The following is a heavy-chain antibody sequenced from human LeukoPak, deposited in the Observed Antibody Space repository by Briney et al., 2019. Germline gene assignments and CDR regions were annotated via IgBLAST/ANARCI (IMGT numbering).Heavy chain of an antibody. CDR1: GFTFSSYG. CDR2: ISYDGSNK. CDR3: AKEGKYSGSYFVY. J-gene: IGHJ4*02. D-gene: IGHD1-26*01. V-gene: IGHV3-30*18. Sequence: QPGGSLRLSCAASGFTFSSYGMHWVRQAPGKGLEWVAVISYDGSNKYYADSVKGRFTISRDNSKNTLYLQMNSLRAEDTAVYYCAKEGKYSGSYFVYWGQGTLVTVSS.